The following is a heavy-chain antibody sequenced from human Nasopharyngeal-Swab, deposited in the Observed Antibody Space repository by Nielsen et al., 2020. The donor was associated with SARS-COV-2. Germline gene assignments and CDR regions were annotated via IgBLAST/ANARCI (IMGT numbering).Heavy chain of an antibody. D-gene: IGHD2-2*03. CDR3: TSPGYCSSTSCYPDNWFDP. CDR2: IRSKAYGGTT. Sequence: WIRQPPGKGLEWVGFIRSKAYGGTTEYAASVKGRFTIPRDDSKSIAYLQMNSLKTEDTAVYYCTSPGYCSSTSCYPDNWFDPWGQGTLVTVSS. V-gene: IGHV3-49*02. J-gene: IGHJ5*02.